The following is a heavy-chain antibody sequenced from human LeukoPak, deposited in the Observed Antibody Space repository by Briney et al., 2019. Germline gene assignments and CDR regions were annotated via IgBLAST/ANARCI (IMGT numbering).Heavy chain of an antibody. CDR1: GFTFSNAW. CDR2: IKSKTDGGTT. Sequence: GGSLRLSCAASGFTFSNAWMSWVCQAPGKGLEWVGRIKSKTDGGTTDYAAPVKGRFTISRDDSKNTLYLQMSSLKTEDTAVYYCITFSMIVVVITTWGQGTLVTVSS. D-gene: IGHD3-22*01. V-gene: IGHV3-15*01. CDR3: ITFSMIVVVITT. J-gene: IGHJ4*02.